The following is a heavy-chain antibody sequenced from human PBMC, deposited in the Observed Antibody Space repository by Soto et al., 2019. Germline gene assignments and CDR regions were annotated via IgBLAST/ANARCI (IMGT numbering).Heavy chain of an antibody. CDR3: ARHSRSFGESYYYYGMDV. V-gene: IGHV5-10-1*01. CDR1: GYSFTSYW. J-gene: IGHJ6*02. Sequence: PGESLKISCKGSGYSFTSYWISWVRQMPGKGLEWMGRIDPSDSYTTYSPSFQGHVTISADKSISTAYLQWGSLKASDTAMYYCARHSRSFGESYYYYGMDVWGQGTTVTVSS. D-gene: IGHD3-10*01. CDR2: IDPSDSYT.